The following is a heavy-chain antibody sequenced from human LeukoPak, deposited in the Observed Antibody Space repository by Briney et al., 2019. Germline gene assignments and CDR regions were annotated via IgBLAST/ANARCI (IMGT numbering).Heavy chain of an antibody. Sequence: GGSLRLSCAASGFTFRGYGMHWVRQVPGKGLEWVAVISYDVSTKYYADSVKGRFTISRDNSKNTLYLQMKSLRAEDTAVYYCAKGGGYYDSRLDYWGQGTLVTVSS. D-gene: IGHD3-22*01. CDR2: ISYDVSTK. J-gene: IGHJ4*02. CDR3: AKGGGYYDSRLDY. V-gene: IGHV3-30*18. CDR1: GFTFRGYG.